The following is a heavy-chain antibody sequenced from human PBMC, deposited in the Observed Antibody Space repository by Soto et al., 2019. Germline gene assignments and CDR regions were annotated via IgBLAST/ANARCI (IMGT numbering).Heavy chain of an antibody. Sequence: KQSQTLSLTCAISGDSVSSNSAAWNWIRQSPSRGLEWLGRTYYRSKWYNDYAVSVKSRITINPDTSKNQFSLQLNSVTPEDTAVYYCARDPYDILTGPYYYYYGMDVWGQGTTVTVSS. CDR3: ARDPYDILTGPYYYYYGMDV. CDR2: TYYRSKWYN. V-gene: IGHV6-1*01. D-gene: IGHD3-9*01. CDR1: GDSVSSNSAA. J-gene: IGHJ6*02.